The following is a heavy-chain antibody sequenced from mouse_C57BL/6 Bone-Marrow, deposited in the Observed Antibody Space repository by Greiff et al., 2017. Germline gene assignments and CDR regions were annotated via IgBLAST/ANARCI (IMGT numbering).Heavy chain of an antibody. Sequence: VQLQQSGAELARPGASVKLSCKASGYTFTSYGISWVKQRTGQGLEWIGEIYPRSGNTYYNEKFKGKATLTADKSSSTAYMELRSLTSEDSAVYFCARKAQATPDYWGQGTTLPVSS. V-gene: IGHV1-81*01. CDR1: GYTFTSYG. D-gene: IGHD3-2*02. J-gene: IGHJ2*01. CDR3: ARKAQATPDY. CDR2: IYPRSGNT.